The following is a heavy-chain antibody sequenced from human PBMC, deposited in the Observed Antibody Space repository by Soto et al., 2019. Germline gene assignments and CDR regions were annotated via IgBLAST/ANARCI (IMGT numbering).Heavy chain of an antibody. Sequence: SVKVSCKASGGTFSSYAISWVRQAPGQGLEWMGGIIPIFGTASYAQKFQGRVTITADESTSTAYMELSSLRSEDTAVYFCAGGLRIAAAQFDYWGQGTLVTVTS. CDR2: IIPIFGTA. V-gene: IGHV1-69*13. CDR1: GGTFSSYA. CDR3: AGGLRIAAAQFDY. D-gene: IGHD6-13*01. J-gene: IGHJ4*02.